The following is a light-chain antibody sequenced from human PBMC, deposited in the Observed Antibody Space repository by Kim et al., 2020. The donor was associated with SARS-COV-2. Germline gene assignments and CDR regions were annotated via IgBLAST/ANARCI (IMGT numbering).Light chain of an antibody. CDR3: TSHANNNYI. J-gene: IGLJ1*01. Sequence: PGQSVAISCSGTSSDFGTYNYVSWYQQHPGKAPKLMIFEVTKRPSGVPDRFSASMSGNTASLTISGLQPEDEADYYCTSHANNNYIFGTGTKVTV. V-gene: IGLV2-8*01. CDR1: SSDFGTYNY. CDR2: EVT.